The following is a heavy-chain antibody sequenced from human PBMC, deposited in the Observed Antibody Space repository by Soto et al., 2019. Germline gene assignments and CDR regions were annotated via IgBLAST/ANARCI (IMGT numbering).Heavy chain of an antibody. Sequence: VQLVESGGGVVQPGGSCHPPFPPFGFTFIAYAFNWVGRLPGRGLEGVAVVSHDGRNTHYADSVKGRFTISRDSSKNTVSLEMTSLRAEDTAVYYCAKGGRQWLVTSDFNYWGQGALVTVSS. CDR3: AKGGRQWLVTSDFNY. J-gene: IGHJ4*02. CDR2: VSHDGRNT. V-gene: IGHV3-30*18. CDR1: GFTFIAYA. D-gene: IGHD6-19*01.